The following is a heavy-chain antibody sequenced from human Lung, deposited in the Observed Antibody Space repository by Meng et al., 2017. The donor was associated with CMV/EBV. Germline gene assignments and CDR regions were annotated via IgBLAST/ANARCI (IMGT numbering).Heavy chain of an antibody. Sequence: GESLKISCAASRFTFSNYWMSWVRQAPGKGLEWVANIKQNGSEKYYVDSVKGRFTISRDNAKNSLYLQMNSLRAEDTAVYYCARGHKAHSGCYSPQVVGYYYGMDDWGQGXTVTVSS. D-gene: IGHD1-26*01. CDR1: RFTFSNYW. V-gene: IGHV3-7*01. J-gene: IGHJ6*02. CDR3: ARGHKAHSGCYSPQVVGYYYGMDD. CDR2: IKQNGSEK.